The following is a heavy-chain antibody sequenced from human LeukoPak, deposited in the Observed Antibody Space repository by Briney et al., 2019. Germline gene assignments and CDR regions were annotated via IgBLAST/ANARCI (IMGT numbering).Heavy chain of an antibody. CDR3: AREEYSSVAYYYYYMDV. CDR1: GGSFSGYY. D-gene: IGHD6-6*01. CDR2: INHSGST. Sequence: SGTLSLTCAVYGGSFSGYYWSWIRQPPGKGLEWIGEINHSGSTNYNPSLKSRVTISVDTSKNQFSLKLSSVTAADTAVYYCAREEYSSVAYYYYYMDVWGKGTTVTVSS. J-gene: IGHJ6*03. V-gene: IGHV4-34*01.